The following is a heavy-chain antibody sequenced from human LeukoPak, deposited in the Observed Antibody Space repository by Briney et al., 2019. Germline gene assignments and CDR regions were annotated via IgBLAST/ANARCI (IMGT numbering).Heavy chain of an antibody. D-gene: IGHD3-22*01. J-gene: IGHJ3*02. CDR2: IYSGGST. V-gene: IGHV3-53*01. CDR1: GFTVSGNY. CDR3: ARVIRITMIGGGAFDI. Sequence: PGGSLRLSCAASGFTVSGNYMSWVRQAPGKGLEWVSVIYSGGSTYYADSVKGRFTISRDNSKNTLYLQMNSLRAEDTAVYYCARVIRITMIGGGAFDIWGQGTMVTVSS.